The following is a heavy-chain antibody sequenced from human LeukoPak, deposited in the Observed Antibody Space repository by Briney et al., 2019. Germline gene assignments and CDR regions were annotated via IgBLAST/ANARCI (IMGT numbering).Heavy chain of an antibody. CDR2: IYYSGST. D-gene: IGHD1-26*01. V-gene: IGHV4-39*07. CDR3: ATFGGATDY. CDR1: GGSISSRSYY. J-gene: IGHJ4*02. Sequence: SETLSLTCSVSGGSISSRSYYWGWIRQPPGKGLEWIGSIYYSGSTYYNPSLKSRVTISVDTSKNQFSLKLSSVTAADTAVYYCATFGGATDYWGQGTLVTVSS.